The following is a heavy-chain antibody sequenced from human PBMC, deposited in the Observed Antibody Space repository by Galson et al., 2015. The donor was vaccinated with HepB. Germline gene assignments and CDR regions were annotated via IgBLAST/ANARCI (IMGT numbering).Heavy chain of an antibody. V-gene: IGHV3-30*18. Sequence: SLRLSCAASGFTFSSYGMHWVRQAPGKGLEWVAVISYDGSNKYYADSVKGRFTISRDNSKNTLYLQMNSLRAEDTAVYYCAKVYNYDFWSAFEMDVWGQGTTVTVSS. CDR1: GFTFSSYG. J-gene: IGHJ6*02. D-gene: IGHD3-3*01. CDR2: ISYDGSNK. CDR3: AKVYNYDFWSAFEMDV.